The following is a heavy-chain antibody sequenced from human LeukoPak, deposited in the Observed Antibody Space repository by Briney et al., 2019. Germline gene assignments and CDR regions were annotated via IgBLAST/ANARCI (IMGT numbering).Heavy chain of an antibody. CDR1: GHTLSNYA. CDR3: ARAAMNLDGYNWWYFDY. D-gene: IGHD5-24*01. J-gene: IGHJ4*02. V-gene: IGHV1-2*04. CDR2: INPNSGGT. Sequence: ASVKVSCKAFGHTLSNYAMSWVRQAPGQGLEWMGWINPNSGGTNYAQKFQGWVTMTRDTSISTAYMELSRLRSDDTAVYYCARAAMNLDGYNWWYFDYWGQGTLVTVSS.